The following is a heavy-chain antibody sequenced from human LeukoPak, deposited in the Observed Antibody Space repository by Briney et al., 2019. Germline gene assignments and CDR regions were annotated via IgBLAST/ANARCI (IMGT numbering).Heavy chain of an antibody. V-gene: IGHV4-39*01. CDR3: ARCKKNYYDSSGNHGDWFDP. CDR2: IYYSGST. CDR1: GGSISSSSYY. J-gene: IGHJ5*02. D-gene: IGHD3-22*01. Sequence: PSETLSLTCTVSGGSISSSSYYWGWIRQPPGKGLEWIGSIYYSGSTYYNPSLKSRVTISVDTSKNQFSLKLSSVTAAETAVYYCARCKKNYYDSSGNHGDWFDPWGQGTLVTVSS.